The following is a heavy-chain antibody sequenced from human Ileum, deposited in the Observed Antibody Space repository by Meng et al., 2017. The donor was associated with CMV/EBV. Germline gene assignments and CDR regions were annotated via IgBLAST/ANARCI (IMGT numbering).Heavy chain of an antibody. J-gene: IGHJ4*02. Sequence: ASVKVSCKASGYTFTGYYMHWVRQAPGQGLEWMGWMNPNSGNTGYAQKFQGRVTMTRNTSISTAYMELSSLRSEDTAVYYCARGGYDFWSGYSIDYWGQGTLVTVSS. CDR1: GYTFTGYY. CDR3: ARGGYDFWSGYSIDY. CDR2: MNPNSGNT. V-gene: IGHV1-8*02. D-gene: IGHD3-3*01.